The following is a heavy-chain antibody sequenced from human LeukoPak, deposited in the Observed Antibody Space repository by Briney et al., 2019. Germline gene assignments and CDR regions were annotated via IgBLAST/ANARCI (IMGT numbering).Heavy chain of an antibody. CDR2: VHLDGRT. J-gene: IGHJ4*02. CDR3: AREGGFYRPLDY. Sequence: SETLSLTCAVYGGSFSGYYWSWVRQPPGKGLEWIGEVHLDGRTNYNPSLKSRLIMSVDLPENHISLKLTSVTAADTAVYYCAREGGFYRPLDYSGQGTLVTVSS. D-gene: IGHD3-3*01. V-gene: IGHV4-34*10. CDR1: GGSFSGYY.